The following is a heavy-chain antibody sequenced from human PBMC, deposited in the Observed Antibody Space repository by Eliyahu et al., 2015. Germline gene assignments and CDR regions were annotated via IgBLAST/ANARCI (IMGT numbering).Heavy chain of an antibody. CDR3: AGSMIGLDY. CDR1: GGSFSGYY. J-gene: IGHJ4*02. CDR2: INHAGST. Sequence: QVQLQQWGAGLLKPSETLSLXCAVYGGSFSGYYXSWIRQSPGKGLEWIGEINHAGSTNYNPSLKGRVTISVVTSKDQFSLKLSSVTAADTAVYYCAGSMIGLDYWGQGTPVTVSS. V-gene: IGHV4-34*01. D-gene: IGHD3-22*01.